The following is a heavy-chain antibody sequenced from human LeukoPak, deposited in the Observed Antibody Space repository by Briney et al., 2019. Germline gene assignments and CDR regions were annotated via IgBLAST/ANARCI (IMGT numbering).Heavy chain of an antibody. CDR2: IRYDGSNK. CDR1: GFTFSSYG. Sequence: GGSLRLSCAASGFTFSSYGMHWVRQAPGKGLEWVAFIRYDGSNKYYADSVKGRFTISRDNSKNTLYLQMNSLRAEDTAVYYCAKTPGQQLVIDYWGQGTLVTVSS. J-gene: IGHJ4*02. V-gene: IGHV3-30*02. CDR3: AKTPGQQLVIDY. D-gene: IGHD6-13*01.